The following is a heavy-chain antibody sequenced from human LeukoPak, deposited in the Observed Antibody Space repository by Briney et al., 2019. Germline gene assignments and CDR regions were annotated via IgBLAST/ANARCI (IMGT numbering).Heavy chain of an antibody. D-gene: IGHD6-19*01. CDR3: ARGYSSSRRYENDY. J-gene: IGHJ4*02. CDR2: MHYSGIT. V-gene: IGHV4-39*01. Sequence: SETLSLTCTVSGGSISSSSYYWGWIRQPPGKGLEWIGSMHYSGITYYIPSLKSRVTISVDTSKNQFSLKLSSVTAADSAVYSCARGYSSSRRYENDYWGQGTLVTVSS. CDR1: GGSISSSSYY.